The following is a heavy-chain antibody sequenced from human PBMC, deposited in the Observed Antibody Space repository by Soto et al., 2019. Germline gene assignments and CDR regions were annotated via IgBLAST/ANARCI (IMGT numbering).Heavy chain of an antibody. CDR1: GGSFIGYY. Sequence: SEALSLTCAVYGGSFIGYYWSWIRQPPGKGLEWIGEINHSGSTNYNPSLKSRVTISVDTSKNQFSLKLSSVTAADTAVYYCARGPRITIFGVVTNYYYYGMDVWGQGTTVTVSS. J-gene: IGHJ6*02. D-gene: IGHD3-3*01. CDR2: INHSGST. V-gene: IGHV4-34*01. CDR3: ARGPRITIFGVVTNYYYYGMDV.